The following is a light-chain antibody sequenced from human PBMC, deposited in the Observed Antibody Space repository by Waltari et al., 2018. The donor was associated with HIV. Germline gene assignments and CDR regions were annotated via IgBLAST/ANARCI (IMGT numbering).Light chain of an antibody. Sequence: QSALTQPASVSGSPGQSITLSCTGTRGAVGGYNYVSWYQQYPGKDPKLIIYEVNNRPSGVSDRFSGSKSGNTASLTISGLQAEDEADYYCSSYTSSSTLDVFGTGTEVTVL. V-gene: IGLV2-14*01. CDR3: SSYTSSSTLDV. J-gene: IGLJ1*01. CDR1: RGAVGGYNY. CDR2: EVN.